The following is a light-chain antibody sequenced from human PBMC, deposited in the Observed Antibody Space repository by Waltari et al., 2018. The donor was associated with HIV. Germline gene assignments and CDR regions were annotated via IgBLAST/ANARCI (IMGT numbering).Light chain of an antibody. CDR1: QGIGNF. J-gene: IGKJ1*01. Sequence: DIQMSQSPSSLSASVGDRVTITCRASQGIGNFLAWYQQKPGGALKLLLTAASTLETGVPSRFSGSASGTAFTLTINSLQPEDFGTYYCQQYFDVPVTFCQGTKVEIK. CDR2: AAS. V-gene: IGKV1-NL1*01. CDR3: QQYFDVPVT.